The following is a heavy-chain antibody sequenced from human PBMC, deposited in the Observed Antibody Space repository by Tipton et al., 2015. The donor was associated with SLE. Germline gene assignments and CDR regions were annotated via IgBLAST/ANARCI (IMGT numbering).Heavy chain of an antibody. J-gene: IGHJ6*02. V-gene: IGHV4-34*01. CDR1: GGPLSICY. CDR3: ARLVAARPGYYCGMDV. D-gene: IGHD6-6*01. CDR2: INHSGST. Sequence: AGLVKPSETLSLTCAVYGGPLSICYYSWIRQPPGKGLEWIGEINHSGSTNYNPSLKSRVTISVDTSKNQLSLNLESVTAADTAVYYCARLVAARPGYYCGMDVWGQGTTVTVSS.